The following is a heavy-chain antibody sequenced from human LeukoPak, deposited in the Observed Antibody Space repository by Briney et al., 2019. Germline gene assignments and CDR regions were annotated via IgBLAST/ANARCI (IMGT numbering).Heavy chain of an antibody. J-gene: IGHJ4*02. CDR1: GFSFGNYW. V-gene: IGHV3-7*04. Sequence: PGGSLRLSCAASGFSFGNYWMTWVRQAPGKGLEWVANIKQDGSEKYYVDSVKGRFTISRDNAKNALYLQMDSLRAEDTAVYYCARDLNRRVFTDYWGQGTLVTVSS. CDR3: ARDLNRRVFTDY. CDR2: IKQDGSEK.